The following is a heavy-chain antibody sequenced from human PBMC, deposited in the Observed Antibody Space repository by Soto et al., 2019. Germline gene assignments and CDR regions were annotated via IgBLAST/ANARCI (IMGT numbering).Heavy chain of an antibody. Sequence: SETLSLTCTVSGGSVSSGTYYWSWIRQPPGKGLEWIGYIYYSGSTNYNPSLTSRVTIPVDTSKDQFFLNLSSVTAADTAVYYCASGSFVTHYYCYHMDVWGKGTPVTVSS. V-gene: IGHV4-61*01. J-gene: IGHJ6*03. CDR3: ASGSFVTHYYCYHMDV. D-gene: IGHD2-21*02. CDR2: IYYSGST. CDR1: GGSVSSGTYY.